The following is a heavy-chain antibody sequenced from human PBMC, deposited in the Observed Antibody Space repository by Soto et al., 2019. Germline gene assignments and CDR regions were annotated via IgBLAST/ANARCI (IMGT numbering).Heavy chain of an antibody. CDR2: IVPLFGTT. D-gene: IGHD6-6*01. CDR3: ARDGDVTSPRPRGAFDI. CDR1: GGTFSSYT. Sequence: QVQLVQSGAEVKKPGSSVKVSCKASGGTFSSYTFSWVRQAPGQGLEWMGGIVPLFGTTNDAKIFQGRVTISADKATSTVYMELSSLRSEDSAMYYCARDGDVTSPRPRGAFDIWGQGTEITVSS. V-gene: IGHV1-69*06. J-gene: IGHJ3*02.